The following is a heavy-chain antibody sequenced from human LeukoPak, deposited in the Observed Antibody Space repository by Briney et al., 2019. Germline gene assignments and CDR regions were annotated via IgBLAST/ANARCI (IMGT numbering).Heavy chain of an antibody. CDR3: ARASPDYNWNYGPPQGAFDI. D-gene: IGHD1-7*01. Sequence: ASVKVTCKASGYTFTSYDINWVRQATGQGLEWMGWMNPNSGNTGYAQKFQGRVTMTRNTSISTAYMELSSLRSEDTAVYYCARASPDYNWNYGPPQGAFDIWGQGTMVTVSS. V-gene: IGHV1-8*01. CDR1: GYTFTSYD. J-gene: IGHJ3*02. CDR2: MNPNSGNT.